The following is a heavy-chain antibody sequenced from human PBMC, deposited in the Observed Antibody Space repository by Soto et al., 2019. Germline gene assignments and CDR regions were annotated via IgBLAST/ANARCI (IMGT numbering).Heavy chain of an antibody. J-gene: IGHJ4*02. Sequence: EVQLLESGGDLVQPGGSLRLSCVASGITFSSYTMSWVRQAPGKGLEWVSGISGSGGSTYYADSVKGRFTTSRDNSKNTLFLQMNSLRAEDTAVYYCATYYDPAYWGQGTLVTVSS. CDR1: GITFSSYT. CDR3: ATYYDPAY. V-gene: IGHV3-23*01. D-gene: IGHD3-22*01. CDR2: ISGSGGST.